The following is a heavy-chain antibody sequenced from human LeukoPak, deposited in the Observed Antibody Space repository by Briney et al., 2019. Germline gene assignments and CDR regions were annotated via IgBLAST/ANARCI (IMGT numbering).Heavy chain of an antibody. CDR2: ITNSGSAM. CDR3: ARIRPASGSGGPPEY. J-gene: IGHJ4*02. Sequence: GGSLRLSCAASGFTFSDYYMSWIRQAPGKGLEWVSYITNSGSAMYYADSVKGRFTISRDNAKKSLYLQMNSLRAEDTAIYYCARIRPASGSGGPPEYWGQGTLVTVSS. CDR1: GFTFSDYY. D-gene: IGHD2-15*01. V-gene: IGHV3-11*01.